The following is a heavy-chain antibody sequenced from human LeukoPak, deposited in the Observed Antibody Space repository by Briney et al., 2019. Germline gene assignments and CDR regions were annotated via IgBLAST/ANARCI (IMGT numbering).Heavy chain of an antibody. J-gene: IGHJ4*02. CDR2: MRYDATKA. Sequence: PGGSLRLSCVASGFKLSRNGMHWVRQAPGKGLEWVAFMRYDATKAFYGDSVRGRFTISRDDSKNTLYLQMDSLRAEDTAVYFCGRAFPPLRTAAAGDYWGQGTLVTVSS. CDR3: GRAFPPLRTAAAGDY. V-gene: IGHV3-30*02. D-gene: IGHD6-13*01. CDR1: GFKLSRNG.